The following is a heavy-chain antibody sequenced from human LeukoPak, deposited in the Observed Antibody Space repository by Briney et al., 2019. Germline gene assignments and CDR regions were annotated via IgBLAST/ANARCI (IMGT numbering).Heavy chain of an antibody. CDR3: ARDSDIVTGSKSHFDY. V-gene: IGHV3-21*01. CDR2: ISTSSSYI. D-gene: IGHD3-9*01. Sequence: GGSLRLSCAASGFTFSSYSMHWVRQAPGKGLEWVSSISTSSSYIYYIDSVKGRFTISRDNAKNSLYLQMNSLRAEDTAVYYCARDSDIVTGSKSHFDYWGQGTLVTVSS. CDR1: GFTFSSYS. J-gene: IGHJ4*02.